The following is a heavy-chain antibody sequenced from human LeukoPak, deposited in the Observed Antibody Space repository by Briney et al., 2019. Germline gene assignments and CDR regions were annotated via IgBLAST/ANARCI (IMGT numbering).Heavy chain of an antibody. CDR3: ARGIAVAGWLLQH. V-gene: IGHV4-34*01. CDR2: INHSGST. J-gene: IGHJ1*01. Sequence: SETLSLTCAVYGGSFSGYYWSWIRQPPGKGLEWIGEINHSGSTNYNPSLKSRVTISVDTSKNQFSLKLSSVTAADTAVYYCARGIAVAGWLLQHWGQGTLVTVSS. CDR1: GGSFSGYY. D-gene: IGHD6-19*01.